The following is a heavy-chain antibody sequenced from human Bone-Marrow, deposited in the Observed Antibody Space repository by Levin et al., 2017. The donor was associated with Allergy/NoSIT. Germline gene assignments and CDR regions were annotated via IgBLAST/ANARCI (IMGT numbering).Heavy chain of an antibody. CDR2: SYTSGNI. D-gene: IGHD2-21*01. V-gene: IGHV4-61*09. CDR3: ARVLQYSYYYTDV. CDR1: GVSITSGSYY. J-gene: IGHJ6*03. Sequence: SETLSLTCTVSGVSITSGSYYWSWIRQPAGTGLEWIGHSYTSGNITYNPSLKSRVTISLDTYKNQFSLKLRSVTAADTAVYYCARVLQYSYYYTDVWGKGTMVTVSS.